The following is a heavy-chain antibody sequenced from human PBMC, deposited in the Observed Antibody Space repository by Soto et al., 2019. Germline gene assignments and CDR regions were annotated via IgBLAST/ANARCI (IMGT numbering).Heavy chain of an antibody. J-gene: IGHJ6*03. V-gene: IGHV1-69*02. CDR3: ARGVWVTDGGMNYYYYYMDV. CDR2: IIPVLNIT. CDR1: GGTLSSYT. D-gene: IGHD2-21*02. Sequence: QVQLVQSGAEVLKPGSSLRVSCEASGGTLSSYTLNWVRQAPGQGLEWMGRIIPVLNITNYAQNFKGRVTITTDKSTSTVYMELSSLRSDDSAIYYCARGVWVTDGGMNYYYYYMDVWGKGSTVTVSS.